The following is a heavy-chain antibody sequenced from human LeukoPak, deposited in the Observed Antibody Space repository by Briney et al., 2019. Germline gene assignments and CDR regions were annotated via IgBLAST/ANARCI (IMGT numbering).Heavy chain of an antibody. V-gene: IGHV3-43*01. CDR2: ISWDGGIT. CDR1: GFTFHHYS. J-gene: IGHJ4*02. Sequence: GGSLRLSCAASGFTFHHYSMHWVRQPPGKGLEWVSLISWDGGITYYADSVEGRFTISRDNSKNTLYLQMNSLRPEDTAVYYCAKDKTVTTLGLSDYWGQGTLVTVSS. D-gene: IGHD4-17*01. CDR3: AKDKTVTTLGLSDY.